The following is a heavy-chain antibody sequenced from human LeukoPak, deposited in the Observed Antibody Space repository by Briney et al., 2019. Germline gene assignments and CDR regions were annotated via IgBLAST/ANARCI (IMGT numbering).Heavy chain of an antibody. J-gene: IGHJ4*02. D-gene: IGHD3-10*01. CDR2: FSGSGGTT. CDR3: ASETYGSGSYDY. Sequence: HPGGSLRLSCAASGFTFSSYAMNWVRQAPGRGLEWVSGFSGSGGTTYYADSVKGRFTISRDNSKNTLYLQMNSLRAEDTAVYYCASETYGSGSYDYWGQGTLVTVSS. V-gene: IGHV3-23*01. CDR1: GFTFSSYA.